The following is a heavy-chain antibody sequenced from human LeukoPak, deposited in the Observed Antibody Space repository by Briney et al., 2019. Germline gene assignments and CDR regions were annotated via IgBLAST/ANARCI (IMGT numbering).Heavy chain of an antibody. CDR3: ARLVRYCSTNSCYPFDY. V-gene: IGHV4-39*01. Sequence: SETLSLTCTVSGGPISSSSHYWGWIRQPPGKGLEWIGSMYYSGGTYYNPSLKSRVTISIDTSKNQFSLKLNSVTAADTAVYYCARLVRYCSTNSCYPFDYWGQGTLVTVSS. CDR2: MYYSGGT. J-gene: IGHJ4*02. CDR1: GGPISSSSHY. D-gene: IGHD2-2*01.